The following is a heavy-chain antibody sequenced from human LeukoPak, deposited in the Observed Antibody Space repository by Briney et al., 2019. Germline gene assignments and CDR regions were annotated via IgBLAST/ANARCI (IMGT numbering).Heavy chain of an antibody. CDR3: ARVSSRSRPPDY. V-gene: IGHV4-61*02. CDR1: GGSISSSDYY. J-gene: IGHJ4*02. D-gene: IGHD2-2*01. CDR2: IYTSGTTAST. Sequence: PSETLSLTCTVSGGSISSSDYYWSWIRQPAGKGLEWIGRIYTSGTTASTNSNPSLKSRVTISVDTSKNQFSLKLSSVTAADTAVYYCARVSSRSRPPDYWGQGTLVTVSS.